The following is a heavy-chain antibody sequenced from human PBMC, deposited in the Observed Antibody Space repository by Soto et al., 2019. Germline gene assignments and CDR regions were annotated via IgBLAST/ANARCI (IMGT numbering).Heavy chain of an antibody. D-gene: IGHD1-26*01. CDR2: IRSKTDGGTI. V-gene: IGHV3-49*03. CDR1: GFTFGDYA. CDR3: ARGSYQFEY. Sequence: GGSLRLSCTASGFTFGDYAMSWFRLAPGKGLELVSFIRSKTDGGTIQYAASVKGRFTISRDDPESIAYLQMNSLKTEDTAVYYCARGSYQFEYWGQGTLVTVSS. J-gene: IGHJ4*02.